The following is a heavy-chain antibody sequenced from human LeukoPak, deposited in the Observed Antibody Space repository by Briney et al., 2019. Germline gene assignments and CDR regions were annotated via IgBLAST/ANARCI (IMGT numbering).Heavy chain of an antibody. V-gene: IGHV4-59*01. CDR3: ARLGDSSGLDP. Sequence: SETLSLTCTLSGGSISSYYWSWIRQPPGKGLEWIGYIYYSGSTNYNPSLKSRVTISVDTSKNQFSLKLSSVTAADTAVYYCARLGDSSGLDPWGQGTLVTVSS. CDR1: GGSISSYY. CDR2: IYYSGST. J-gene: IGHJ5*02. D-gene: IGHD6-19*01.